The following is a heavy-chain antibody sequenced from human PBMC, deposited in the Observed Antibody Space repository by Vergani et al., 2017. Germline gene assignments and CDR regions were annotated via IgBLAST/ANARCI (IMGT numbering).Heavy chain of an antibody. CDR2: IYYSGST. Sequence: QLQLQESGPGLVKPSETLSLTCTVSGSSISTTSNYWGWIRQPPGKGLEWIGSIYYSGSTYYNTSLKSRVTISVETSKNQFSLKLSSVTAADTAVYYCARRPGGYCSNTSGHGYFDLWGRGTLVTVSS. CDR1: GSSISTTSNY. CDR3: ARRPGGYCSNTSGHGYFDL. J-gene: IGHJ2*01. V-gene: IGHV4-39*01. D-gene: IGHD2-2*01.